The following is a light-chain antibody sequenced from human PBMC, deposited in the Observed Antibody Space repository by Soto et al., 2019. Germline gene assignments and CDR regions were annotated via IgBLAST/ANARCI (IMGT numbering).Light chain of an antibody. V-gene: IGKV2-30*01. CDR3: MQTTRWPYT. CDR1: QSLVNNDGNTY. J-gene: IGKJ2*01. CDR2: KVS. Sequence: DVVMTQSPLSLPVTLGQPASISCRSSQSLVNNDGNTYLSWFQQRPGQSPRRLIYKVSDRDSGVPDRFSGSGSGTAFTLKVSRVEAEDVGIYYCMQTTRWPYTVGQGTKLESK.